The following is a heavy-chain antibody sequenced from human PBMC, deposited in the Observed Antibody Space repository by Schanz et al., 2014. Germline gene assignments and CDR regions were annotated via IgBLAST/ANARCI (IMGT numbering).Heavy chain of an antibody. CDR2: INTGSGDT. V-gene: IGHV1-3*04. J-gene: IGHJ4*02. Sequence: QVHLVQSGAEVKRPGASVKVSCKASEYSFTSYSMHWVRQAPEQRLEWMGWINTGSGDTKYSQNFQGRVTITRDTSASTAYMELSSLRSEDTAVYSCARGIGGYGANNYVDYWGQGTLVTVSS. D-gene: IGHD5-12*01. CDR3: ARGIGGYGANNYVDY. CDR1: EYSFTSYS.